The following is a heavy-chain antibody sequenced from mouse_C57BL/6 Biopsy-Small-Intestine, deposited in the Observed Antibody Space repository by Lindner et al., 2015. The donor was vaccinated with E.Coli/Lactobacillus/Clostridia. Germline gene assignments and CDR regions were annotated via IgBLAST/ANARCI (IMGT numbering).Heavy chain of an antibody. V-gene: IGHV5-6*01. CDR3: AREGTGTNFEY. J-gene: IGHJ2*01. CDR2: ISSGGSYT. CDR1: GFTFRSYG. D-gene: IGHD4-1*01. Sequence: VQLQESGGDLVKPGGSLKLSCAASGFTFRSYGMSWVRQTPDKRLEWVASISSGGSYTFYPDSVKGRLTISRDNAKNTLYLEMSSLKSEDTAMYYCAREGTGTNFEYWGQGTTLTVSS.